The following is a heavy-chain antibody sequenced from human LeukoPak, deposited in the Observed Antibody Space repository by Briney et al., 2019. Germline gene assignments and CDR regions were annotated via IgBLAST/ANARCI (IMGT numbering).Heavy chain of an antibody. Sequence: ASVKVSCKASGYTFTGYYMHWVRQAPGQGLDWIGRINPNSGGTNYAQKFQGRVTMTRDTSISTAYMELSRLRSDDTAVYYCARAKIVVVTAAPVDYWGQGTLVTVSS. D-gene: IGHD2-21*02. J-gene: IGHJ4*02. V-gene: IGHV1-2*06. CDR1: GYTFTGYY. CDR3: ARAKIVVVTAAPVDY. CDR2: INPNSGGT.